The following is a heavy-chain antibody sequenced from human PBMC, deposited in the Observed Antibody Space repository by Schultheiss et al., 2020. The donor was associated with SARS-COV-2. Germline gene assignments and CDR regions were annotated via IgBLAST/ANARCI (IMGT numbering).Heavy chain of an antibody. J-gene: IGHJ5*02. Sequence: GESLKISCAASGFTFSSYAMSWVRQAPGKGLEWVSAISGSGGSTYYADSVKGRFTISRDNSKNTLYLQMNSLRAEDTAVYYCAKPLAGVPAARREGWFDPWGQGTLVTGSS. V-gene: IGHV3-23*01. CDR2: ISGSGGST. D-gene: IGHD6-19*01. CDR3: AKPLAGVPAARREGWFDP. CDR1: GFTFSSYA.